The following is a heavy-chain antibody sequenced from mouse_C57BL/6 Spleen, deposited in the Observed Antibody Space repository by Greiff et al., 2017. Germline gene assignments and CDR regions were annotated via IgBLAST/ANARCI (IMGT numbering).Heavy chain of an antibody. J-gene: IGHJ2*01. Sequence: VQLQQSGPELVKPGASVKMSCTASGYTFTDYNMHWVKPSHGKSLEWIGYINPNNGGTSYNQKFKGKATLTVNKSSSTAYMELRSLTSEDAAVYYCASKGVYDYDFDYWGQGTTLTVSS. CDR1: GYTFTDYN. D-gene: IGHD2-4*01. V-gene: IGHV1-22*01. CDR2: INPNNGGT. CDR3: ASKGVYDYDFDY.